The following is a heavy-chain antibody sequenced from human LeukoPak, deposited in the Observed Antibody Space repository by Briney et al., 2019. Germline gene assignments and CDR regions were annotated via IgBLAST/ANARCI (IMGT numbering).Heavy chain of an antibody. D-gene: IGHD3-9*01. V-gene: IGHV1-8*01. Sequence: GASVKVSCKASGYTFTSYDINWVRQATGQGLEWMGWMNPNSSNTGYAQKFQGRVTMTRSTSISTAYMELSSLRSEDTAVYYCAVHYDILTGYQYWGQGTLVTVSS. J-gene: IGHJ4*02. CDR3: AVHYDILTGYQY. CDR1: GYTFTSYD. CDR2: MNPNSSNT.